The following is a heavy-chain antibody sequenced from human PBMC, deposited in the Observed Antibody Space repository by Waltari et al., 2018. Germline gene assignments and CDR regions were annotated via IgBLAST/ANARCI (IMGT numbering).Heavy chain of an antibody. CDR2: IKQDGSEK. CDR1: GFTFSSYW. Sequence: EVQLVESGGGLVQPGGSLRLSCAASGFTFSSYWMSWVRQAPGKGLEWVANIKQDGSEKYYVYSVKGRFTISRDNAKNSLYLQMNSLRAEDTAVYYCARVGGYYDSSGFDYWGQGTLVTVSS. J-gene: IGHJ4*02. D-gene: IGHD3-22*01. V-gene: IGHV3-7*04. CDR3: ARVGGYYDSSGFDY.